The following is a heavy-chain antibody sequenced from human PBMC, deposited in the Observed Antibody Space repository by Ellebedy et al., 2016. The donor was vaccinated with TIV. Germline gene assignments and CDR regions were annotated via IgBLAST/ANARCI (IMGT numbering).Heavy chain of an antibody. CDR2: IYSSGTT. Sequence: GESLKISCAASGFTVSSTSMNWVRQVPGMGLEWVSSIYSSGTTYYGDSAWGRFTISRDNSKNTLYLQMNSLRVEDTAVYYCARARCTAIDCYIPGYWGQGTLATVSS. V-gene: IGHV3-53*01. CDR3: ARARCTAIDCYIPGY. J-gene: IGHJ4*02. CDR1: GFTVSSTS. D-gene: IGHD2-21*02.